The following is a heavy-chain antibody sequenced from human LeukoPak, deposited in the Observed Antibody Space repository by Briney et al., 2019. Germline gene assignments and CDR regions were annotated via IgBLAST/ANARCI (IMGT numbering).Heavy chain of an antibody. Sequence: PGGSLRLSCAASGFTFSRYSMNWVRQSPGKGLEWFASISSTSTFIYSADSVKGRFTISRDTAKTSLFLKMHSLRAEDTAIYSCAKHEWNHFVIDYWGQGILVTVSS. CDR1: GFTFSRYS. CDR3: AKHEWNHFVIDY. CDR2: ISSTSTFI. D-gene: IGHD1-14*01. J-gene: IGHJ4*02. V-gene: IGHV3-21*01.